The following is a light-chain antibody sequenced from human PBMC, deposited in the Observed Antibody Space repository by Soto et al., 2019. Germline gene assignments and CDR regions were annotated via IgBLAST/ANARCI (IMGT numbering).Light chain of an antibody. CDR2: HAS. Sequence: DIQMTQSPSTLSASVGDRVTITCRASQSISSWLAWYQQKPGKAPKLLIYHASNLESGVPSRFSGSRSETEFTLTISRLQPDDFEAYYCQHYDSFPLTFGQGAKLEI. J-gene: IGKJ2*01. CDR3: QHYDSFPLT. V-gene: IGKV1-5*01. CDR1: QSISSW.